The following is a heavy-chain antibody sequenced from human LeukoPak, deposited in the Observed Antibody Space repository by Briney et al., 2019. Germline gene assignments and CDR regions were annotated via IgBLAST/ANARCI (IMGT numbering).Heavy chain of an antibody. CDR2: IYYSGST. CDR1: GGSTSSSSYY. Sequence: PPETLSLTCTVSGGSTSSSSYYWGWIRQPPGNGLEWIGSIYYSGSTYYNPSLKSRVTISVDTSKNQFSLKLSSGTAADTAVYYCARLSSGWYFYWGQGTLVTVSS. D-gene: IGHD6-19*01. V-gene: IGHV4-39*01. CDR3: ARLSSGWYFY. J-gene: IGHJ4*02.